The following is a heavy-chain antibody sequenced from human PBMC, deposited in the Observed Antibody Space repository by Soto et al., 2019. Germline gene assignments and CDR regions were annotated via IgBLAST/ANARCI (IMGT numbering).Heavy chain of an antibody. Sequence: GGSLRLSCAASGFTFSDASIVGWLQGSGKGLEGVGRSRSKTKTYATAYAAAFKGRFTVSRYDSKSTADLQITSTKTDDTVVYYCVRGWELLSGYFDPWGQGTLVTVSS. J-gene: IGHJ5*02. CDR2: SRSKTKTYAT. V-gene: IGHV3-73*01. CDR1: GFTFSDAS. D-gene: IGHD1-26*01. CDR3: VRGWELLSGYFDP.